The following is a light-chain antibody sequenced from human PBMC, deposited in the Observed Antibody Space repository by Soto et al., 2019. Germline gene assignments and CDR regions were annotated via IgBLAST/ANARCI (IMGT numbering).Light chain of an antibody. V-gene: IGKV3-20*01. CDR3: QRDGSSPTT. CDR2: DAS. Sequence: TQYPATLSVSPGERATLSCRASHRVNNYLAWYQQRPGQAPRLLIYDASTRATGIPARFSGSGSGTDFTLTISRLEPEDFAVYYCQRDGSSPTTFGQGSKVDI. CDR1: HRVNNY. J-gene: IGKJ1*01.